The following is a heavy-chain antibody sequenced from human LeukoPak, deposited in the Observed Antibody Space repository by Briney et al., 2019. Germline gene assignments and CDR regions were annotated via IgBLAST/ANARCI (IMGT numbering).Heavy chain of an antibody. Sequence: PGGSLRLSCSASGFTFSSYAMHWVRRAPGKGLEYVSAIRSSGGGTYYADSVKGRFTISRDNSRNTLYHQMSSLRAEDTAVYYCVPPPGWLRDFDYWGQGTLVTVSS. V-gene: IGHV3-64D*06. CDR3: VPPPGWLRDFDY. D-gene: IGHD5-12*01. CDR2: IRSSGGGT. J-gene: IGHJ4*02. CDR1: GFTFSSYA.